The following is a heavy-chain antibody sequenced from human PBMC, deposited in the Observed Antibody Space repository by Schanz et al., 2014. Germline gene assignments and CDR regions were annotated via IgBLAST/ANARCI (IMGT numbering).Heavy chain of an antibody. J-gene: IGHJ5*02. V-gene: IGHV1-69*02. Sequence: QVQLVQSGAEVKKPGSSVKVSCKASRSTFSSYTISWVRQARGQGLEWVGRFIPILDVGNYAQQFQGRVTITADKSTTTAYMELNSLNSDDTAVYYCATLDYADAVSWGQGTLVTVSS. CDR1: RSTFSSYT. D-gene: IGHD4-17*01. CDR2: FIPILDVG. CDR3: ATLDYADAVS.